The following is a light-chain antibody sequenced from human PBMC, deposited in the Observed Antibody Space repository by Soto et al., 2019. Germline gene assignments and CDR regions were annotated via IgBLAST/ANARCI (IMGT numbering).Light chain of an antibody. V-gene: IGLV4-69*01. Sequence: QAVVTQSPSASASLGASVKLTCTLSSGHSSYAIAWHQQQPEKGPRYLMKLNNDGSHNKGDGIPDRFSGSSSGAERYLTISSLQSEDEADYYCQTWGTGFLVFGGGTKHRP. CDR1: SGHSSYA. CDR3: QTWGTGFLV. CDR2: LNNDGSH. J-gene: IGLJ3*02.